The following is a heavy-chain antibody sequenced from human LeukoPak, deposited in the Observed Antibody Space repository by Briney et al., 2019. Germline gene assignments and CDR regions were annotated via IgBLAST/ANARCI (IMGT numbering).Heavy chain of an antibody. D-gene: IGHD1-1*01. CDR1: GYTFTTFA. Sequence: ASVKVSCKASGYTFTTFAIHWVRQVPGQSLEWMGWINAGNGNTKYSQNFQGRVTITRDTSASTAYMELSSLTSEDTAVYYCARDSRTISNWFDTWGQGTPVTGSS. CDR2: INAGNGNT. J-gene: IGHJ5*02. CDR3: ARDSRTISNWFDT. V-gene: IGHV1-3*01.